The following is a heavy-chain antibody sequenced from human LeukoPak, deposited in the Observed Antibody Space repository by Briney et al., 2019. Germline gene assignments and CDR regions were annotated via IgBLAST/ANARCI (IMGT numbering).Heavy chain of an antibody. J-gene: IGHJ4*02. CDR3: ARVHTAMVNWYYFDY. CDR1: GYTFTSYG. D-gene: IGHD5-18*01. Sequence: ASVNVSCKASGYTFTSYGISWVRQAPGQGLEWMGWISAYNGNTNYAQKLQGRVTMTTDTSTSTAYMELRSLRSDDTAVYYCARVHTAMVNWYYFDYWGQGTLVTVSS. V-gene: IGHV1-18*01. CDR2: ISAYNGNT.